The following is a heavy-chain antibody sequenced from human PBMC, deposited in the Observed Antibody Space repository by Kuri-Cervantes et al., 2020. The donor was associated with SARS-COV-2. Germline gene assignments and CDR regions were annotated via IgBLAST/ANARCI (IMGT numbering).Heavy chain of an antibody. CDR2: ISYDGSNK. J-gene: IGHJ6*02. Sequence: GESLKISCAASGFTFSPYGMQWVRQAPGKGLEWVAVISYDGSNKYYADSVKGRFTISRDNSKNTLYLQMNSLRAEDTAVYYCAREPSGDGDYYYYYGMDVWGQGATVTVSS. D-gene: IGHD3-10*01. CDR3: AREPSGDGDYYYYYGMDV. CDR1: GFTFSPYG. V-gene: IGHV3-30*03.